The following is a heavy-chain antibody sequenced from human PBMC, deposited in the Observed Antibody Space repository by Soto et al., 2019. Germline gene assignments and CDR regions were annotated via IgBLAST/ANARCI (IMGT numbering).Heavy chain of an antibody. CDR1: GFSFSTYS. V-gene: IGHV3-21*01. CDR2: ISSSSNYI. CDR3: ARDRRTVAPTFFPS. J-gene: IGHJ5*02. D-gene: IGHD4-4*01. Sequence: GGSLRLSCAASGFSFSTYSMNLVRQAPGKGLEWVSSISSSSNYIYYGDSVKGRFTISRDNAKNSVYLHMSSLRAEDTALYFLARDRRTVAPTFFPSWGQGIL.